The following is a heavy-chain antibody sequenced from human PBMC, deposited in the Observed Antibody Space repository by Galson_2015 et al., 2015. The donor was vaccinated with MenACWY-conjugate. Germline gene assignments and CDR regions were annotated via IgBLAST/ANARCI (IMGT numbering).Heavy chain of an antibody. CDR3: ARHWTYYYDSSVYSDY. D-gene: IGHD3-22*01. V-gene: IGHV5-51*01. J-gene: IGHJ4*02. Sequence: QSGAEVKKPGESLKISCKGSGYSFTNYWIAWVRQMPGKGLEWVGLIDPVNSNIRYSPSFQGQVTISADKSISTAYLQWSSLKASDTAIYYCARHWTYYYDSSVYSDYWGQGTLVTVSS. CDR1: GYSFTNYW. CDR2: IDPVNSNI.